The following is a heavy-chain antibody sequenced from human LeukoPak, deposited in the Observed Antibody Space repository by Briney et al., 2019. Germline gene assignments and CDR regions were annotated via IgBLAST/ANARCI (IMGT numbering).Heavy chain of an antibody. J-gene: IGHJ6*02. CDR2: ISAYNGNT. Sequence: GASVKVSCKASGYTFTSYGISWVRQAPGQGLEWMGWISAYNGNTNYAQKLQGRVTMTTDTSTSTAYMELRSLRSDDTAVYYCARVWYSYSSGPPNYYGMDVWGQGTTVTVSS. CDR1: GYTFTSYG. D-gene: IGHD6-19*01. V-gene: IGHV1-18*01. CDR3: ARVWYSYSSGPPNYYGMDV.